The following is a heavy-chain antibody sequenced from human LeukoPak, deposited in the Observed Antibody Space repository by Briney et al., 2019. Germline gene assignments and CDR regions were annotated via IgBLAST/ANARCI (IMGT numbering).Heavy chain of an antibody. CDR1: GYTFTTYH. CDR2: IWYDGNNK. Sequence: SCKASGYTFTTYHMHWVRQAPGKGLEWVALIWYDGNNKYYADSVKGRFTVSRDNSKNTLYLQMNSLRAEDTAVYYCARDLAAGEHFHFDLWGRGALVTVSS. J-gene: IGHJ2*01. CDR3: ARDLAAGEHFHFDL. D-gene: IGHD7-27*01. V-gene: IGHV3-33*01.